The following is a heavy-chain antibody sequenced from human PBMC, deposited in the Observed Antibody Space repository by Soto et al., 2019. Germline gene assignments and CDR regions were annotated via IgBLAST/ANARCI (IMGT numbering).Heavy chain of an antibody. J-gene: IGHJ4*02. CDR1: GFTFSSFG. D-gene: IGHD3-10*01. CDR2: IWYDGSNE. V-gene: IGHV3-33*01. CDR3: ARDAYYGSESYAY. Sequence: QVQLVESGGGVVQPGRSLRLSCTASGFTFSSFGMHWVRQAPGKGLEWVAVIWYDGSNEYYADSVKGRFTISRDNSKNTLYLQMNSLRAEDTAVYYCARDAYYGSESYAYWGQGTLVTVSS.